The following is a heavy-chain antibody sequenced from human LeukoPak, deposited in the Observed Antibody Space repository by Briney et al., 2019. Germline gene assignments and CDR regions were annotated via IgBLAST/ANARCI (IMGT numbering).Heavy chain of an antibody. CDR2: ISGSGGRT. CDR1: GFTFSSHA. J-gene: IGHJ6*02. CDR3: ANGGVVVAAKEYYYGLDV. D-gene: IGHD2-15*01. V-gene: IGHV3-23*01. Sequence: GGSLRLSCAASGFTFSSHARSWVRQAPGKGLEWVSAISGSGGRTYYADSVKGRFTISRDNPKNTLYLQMNSLRAEDTAVYYCANGGVVVAAKEYYYGLDVWGQGTTATVSS.